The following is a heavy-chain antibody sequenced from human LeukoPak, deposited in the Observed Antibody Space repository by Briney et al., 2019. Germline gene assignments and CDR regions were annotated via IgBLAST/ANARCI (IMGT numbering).Heavy chain of an antibody. CDR3: AKDRVGIAAAGRLDY. CDR1: GFTFSSYA. Sequence: PGGSLRLSCAASGFTFSSYAMHWVRQAPGKGLEWVAVISYDGSNKYYADSVKGRFTISRDNSKNTLYLQMNSLRAEDTAVYYCAKDRVGIAAAGRLDYWGQGTLVTVSS. D-gene: IGHD6-13*01. V-gene: IGHV3-30-3*01. CDR2: ISYDGSNK. J-gene: IGHJ4*02.